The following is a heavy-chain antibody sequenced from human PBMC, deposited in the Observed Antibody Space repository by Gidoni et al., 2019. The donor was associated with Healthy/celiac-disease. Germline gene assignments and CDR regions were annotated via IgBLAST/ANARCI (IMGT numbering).Heavy chain of an antibody. CDR3: AKDLDYYYYGMDV. CDR1: GFTFSSYA. Sequence: EVQLLEYGGGLVQPGGSLRLSCAASGFTFSSYAMSWVRQAPGKGLEWVSAISCSGGSTYYADSVKGRFTISRDNSKNTLYLQMNSLRAEDTAVYYCAKDLDYYYYGMDVWGQGTTVTVSS. V-gene: IGHV3-23*01. J-gene: IGHJ6*02. CDR2: ISCSGGST.